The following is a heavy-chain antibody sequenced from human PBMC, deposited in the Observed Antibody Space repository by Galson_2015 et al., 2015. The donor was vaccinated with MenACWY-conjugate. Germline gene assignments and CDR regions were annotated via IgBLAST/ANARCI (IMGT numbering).Heavy chain of an antibody. Sequence: SLRLSCAASGFSFSSFGMHWVRQAPGRGLEWVSFIQYDGTNKYYADSVKGRFTNSRDDSESTLFLQMNSLRPEDTAVYYCTKDRGFQPVGATLFYYMDVWGKGTTVTVSS. V-gene: IGHV3-30*02. CDR2: IQYDGTNK. J-gene: IGHJ6*03. CDR3: TKDRGFQPVGATLFYYMDV. D-gene: IGHD1-26*01. CDR1: GFSFSSFG.